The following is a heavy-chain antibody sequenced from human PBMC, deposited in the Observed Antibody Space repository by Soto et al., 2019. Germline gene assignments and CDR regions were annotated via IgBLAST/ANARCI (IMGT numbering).Heavy chain of an antibody. J-gene: IGHJ3*02. D-gene: IGHD4-17*01. CDR1: GFTFSSYG. V-gene: IGHV3-30*18. CDR2: ISYDGSNK. CDR3: AKDLRRRYAFDI. Sequence: VQLVESGGGVVQPGRSLRLSCAASGFTFSSYGMHWVRQAPGKGLEWVAVISYDGSNKYYADSVKGRFTISRDNSKNTLYLQMNSLRAEDTAVYYCAKDLRRRYAFDIWGQGTMVTVSS.